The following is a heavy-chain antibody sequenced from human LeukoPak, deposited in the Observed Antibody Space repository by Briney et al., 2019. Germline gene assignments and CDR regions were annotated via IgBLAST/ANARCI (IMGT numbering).Heavy chain of an antibody. CDR1: GYSISNGYY. V-gene: IGHV4-38-2*02. Sequence: KPSETLSLTCTVSGYSISNGYYWDWIRQPPGRGLEWIGNIYRSGSTSYNPSLKSRVTIPVDTSKNQFSLKVNSVTAADTAVYYCARRNSSGWFYYWGQGTLVTVSS. J-gene: IGHJ4*02. D-gene: IGHD6-19*01. CDR3: ARRNSSGWFYY. CDR2: IYRSGST.